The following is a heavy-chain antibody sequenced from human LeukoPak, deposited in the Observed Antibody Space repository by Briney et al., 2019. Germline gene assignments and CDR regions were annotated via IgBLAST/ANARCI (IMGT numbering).Heavy chain of an antibody. CDR2: IKQDGSEK. V-gene: IGHV3-7*01. D-gene: IGHD3-3*01. Sequence: GGSLRLSCAASGFTFSSYWMSWVRQAPGKGLEWVANIKQDGSEKYYVDSVKGRFTISRDNAKNSLYLQMNGLRAEDTAVYYCARRYYDFWSGYSYYFDYWGQGTLVTVSS. J-gene: IGHJ4*02. CDR3: ARRYYDFWSGYSYYFDY. CDR1: GFTFSSYW.